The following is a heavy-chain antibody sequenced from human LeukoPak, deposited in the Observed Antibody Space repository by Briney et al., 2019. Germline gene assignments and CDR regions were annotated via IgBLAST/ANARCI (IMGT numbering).Heavy chain of an antibody. Sequence: GGSLRLSCAASGFTFSSYAMHWVRQAPGKGLEWVAVISYDGSNKYYADSVKGRFTISRDNSKNTLYLQMSSLRAEDTAVYYCVKVDENRYSSSWYFDYWGQGTLVTVSS. CDR1: GFTFSSYA. D-gene: IGHD6-13*01. J-gene: IGHJ4*02. CDR3: VKVDENRYSSSWYFDY. CDR2: ISYDGSNK. V-gene: IGHV3-30*14.